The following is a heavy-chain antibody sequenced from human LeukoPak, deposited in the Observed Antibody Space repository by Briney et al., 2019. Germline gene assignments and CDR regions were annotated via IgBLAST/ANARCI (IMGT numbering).Heavy chain of an antibody. CDR2: IVVGSGNT. V-gene: IGHV1-58*02. Sequence: GTSVKVSCKASGFTFTSSAMQWVRQARGQRLEWIGWIVVGSGNTNYAQKFRERVTITRDMSTSTAYMELSSLRSEDTAVYYCAALARRGSSTSRYFDYWGQGTLVTVSS. D-gene: IGHD2-2*01. CDR1: GFTFTSSA. CDR3: AALARRGSSTSRYFDY. J-gene: IGHJ4*02.